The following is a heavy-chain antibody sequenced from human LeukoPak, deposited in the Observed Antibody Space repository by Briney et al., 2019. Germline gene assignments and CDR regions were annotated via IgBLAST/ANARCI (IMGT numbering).Heavy chain of an antibody. D-gene: IGHD2-8*01. CDR1: GASISSYF. Sequence: SETLSLTCTVSGASISSYFWSWIRQPPGKGLEWIGDIHYSGNTNYNPSLKSRVTISVDTSKNQFSLKLSSVTAADTAVYYCAREGDNGNWYFGLWGRGTLVTVSS. CDR2: IHYSGNT. CDR3: AREGDNGNWYFGL. V-gene: IGHV4-59*01. J-gene: IGHJ2*01.